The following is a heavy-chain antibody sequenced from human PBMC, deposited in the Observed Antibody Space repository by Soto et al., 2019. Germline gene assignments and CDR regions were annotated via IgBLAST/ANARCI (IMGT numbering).Heavy chain of an antibody. CDR3: ARDGNGSGSPRFWFDP. Sequence: QVQLVQSGAEVKKPGSSVKVSCKASGGTFSSYAISWVRQAPGQGLEWMGGIIPIFGRANYAQKFQGRVTITADESTSTAYMELSSLRSDDTAVYYCARDGNGSGSPRFWFDPWGQGTLVTVSS. CDR2: IIPIFGRA. D-gene: IGHD3-10*01. V-gene: IGHV1-69*12. J-gene: IGHJ5*02. CDR1: GGTFSSYA.